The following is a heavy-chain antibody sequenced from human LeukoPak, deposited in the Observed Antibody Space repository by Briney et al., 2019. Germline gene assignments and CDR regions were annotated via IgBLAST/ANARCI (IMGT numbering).Heavy chain of an antibody. CDR1: GGTFSSYT. V-gene: IGHV1-69*04. D-gene: IGHD2-2*01. J-gene: IGHJ4*02. CDR2: IIPILGIA. CDR3: ARDSSIVVVPAAIGSGYYFDY. Sequence: SVKVSCKASGGTFSSYTISWVRQAPGQGLEWMRRIIPILGIANYAQKFQGRVTITADKSTSTAYMELSSLISEDTAVYYCARDSSIVVVPAAIGSGYYFDYWGQGTLVTVSS.